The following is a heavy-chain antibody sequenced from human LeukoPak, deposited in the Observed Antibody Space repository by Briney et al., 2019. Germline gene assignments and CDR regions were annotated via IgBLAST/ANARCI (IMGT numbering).Heavy chain of an antibody. CDR3: GRGGYSGYEFDC. D-gene: IGHD5-12*01. CDR1: GNSFSTNW. V-gene: IGHV5-51*01. Sequence: GGSLKISCRASGNSFSTNWIGWVRHMPGKGLEWMGVIYPGDSDTRYSPSFQGQVTMSADKSISTAYLQWSSLKASDSAMYYCGRGGYSGYEFDCWGQGTLVTVSS. CDR2: IYPGDSDT. J-gene: IGHJ4*02.